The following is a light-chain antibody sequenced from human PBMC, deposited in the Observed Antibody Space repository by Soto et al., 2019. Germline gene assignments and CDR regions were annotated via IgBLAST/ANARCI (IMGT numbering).Light chain of an antibody. CDR1: QGISSY. CDR3: QQLNSYPIT. V-gene: IGKV1-9*01. CDR2: AAS. Sequence: IQLTQSPPSLSSSLLDIVTITCRASQGISSYLAWYQQKPGKAPKLLIYAASTLQSGVPSRFSGSGSGTDFTLTISSLQPEDFATYYCQQLNSYPITFGQGTRLEI. J-gene: IGKJ5*01.